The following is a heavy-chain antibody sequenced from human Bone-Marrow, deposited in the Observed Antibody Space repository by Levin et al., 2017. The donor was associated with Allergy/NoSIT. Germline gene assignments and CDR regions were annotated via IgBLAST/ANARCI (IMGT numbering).Heavy chain of an antibody. CDR3: AKDQRGGYCSSSSCYLAMDV. CDR1: GFTFNTYI. D-gene: IGHD2-2*01. V-gene: IGHV3-30*04. Sequence: GGSLRLSCAASGFTFNTYIMHWLRQAPGKGLEWVAMISYDGKNNYNADSVQGRFTISRDNSKNTLYLQMNSLRPEDTAVYYCAKDQRGGYCSSSSCYLAMDVWGQGITVTVSS. CDR2: ISYDGKNN. J-gene: IGHJ6*02.